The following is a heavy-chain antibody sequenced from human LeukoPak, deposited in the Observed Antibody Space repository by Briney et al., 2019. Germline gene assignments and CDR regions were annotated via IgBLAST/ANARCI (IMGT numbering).Heavy chain of an antibody. V-gene: IGHV1-69*05. CDR2: ILPIFGTA. J-gene: IGHJ4*02. CDR3: ATGPLGVYGTDFFDY. Sequence: GASVKVSCKASGGTFSSYAISWVRQAPGQGLEWMGGILPIFGTANYAQKFQGRVTITTDESTSTAYMELSSLRSEDTAVYYCATGPLGVYGTDFFDYWGQGTLVTVSS. CDR1: GGTFSSYA. D-gene: IGHD2/OR15-2a*01.